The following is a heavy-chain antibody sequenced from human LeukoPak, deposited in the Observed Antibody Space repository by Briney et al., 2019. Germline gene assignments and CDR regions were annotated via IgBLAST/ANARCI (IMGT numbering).Heavy chain of an antibody. CDR3: ARADYGGNGDY. CDR2: IYYSGST. CDR1: GGSISSGDYY. J-gene: IGHJ4*02. Sequence: SETLSLTCTVSGGSISSGDYYWSWIRQPPGKGLEWIGYIYYSGSTNYNPSLKSRVTISVDTSKNQFSLKLSSVTAADTAAYYCARADYGGNGDYWGQGTLVTVSS. D-gene: IGHD4-23*01. V-gene: IGHV4-61*08.